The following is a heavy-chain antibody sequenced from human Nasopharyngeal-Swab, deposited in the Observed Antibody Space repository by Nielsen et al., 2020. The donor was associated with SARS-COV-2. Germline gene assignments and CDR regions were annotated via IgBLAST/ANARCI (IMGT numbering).Heavy chain of an antibody. Sequence: GESLKISCAASGFTFDDYGMSWVRQAPGKGLEWVSYISSSGSTIYYADSVKGRFTISRDNAKNSLYLQMNSLRAEDTAVYYCARVGGGSGWYSNWFDPWGQGTLVTVSS. CDR3: ARVGGGSGWYSNWFDP. CDR1: GFTFDDYG. D-gene: IGHD6-19*01. J-gene: IGHJ5*02. CDR2: ISSSGSTI. V-gene: IGHV3-11*04.